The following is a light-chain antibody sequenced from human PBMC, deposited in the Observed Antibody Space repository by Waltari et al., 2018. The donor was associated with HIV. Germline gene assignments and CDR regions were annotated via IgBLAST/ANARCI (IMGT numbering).Light chain of an antibody. J-gene: IGLJ1*01. V-gene: IGLV2-23*01. Sequence: QSALTQPASVSGSPGQSITIPCPGTSSDVGRYNLVSWYQQHPGKAPKVMIYEGSKRPSGVSNRFSGSKSGNTASLTISGLQAEDEADDYCCSYTGSSTRRPYVFGTGTKVTVL. CDR1: SSDVGRYNL. CDR3: CSYTGSSTRRPYV. CDR2: EGS.